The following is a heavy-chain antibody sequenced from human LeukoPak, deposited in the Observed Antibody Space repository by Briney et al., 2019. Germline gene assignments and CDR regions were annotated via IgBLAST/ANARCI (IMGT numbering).Heavy chain of an antibody. V-gene: IGHV1-3*01. CDR3: ARRIAAAGDNWFDP. J-gene: IGHJ5*02. Sequence: ASVKVSCKASGYTFTSYAMHWVRQAPGQRLERMGWINAGSGNTKYSQKFQGRVTITRDTSASTAYMELSSLRSEDTAVYYCARRIAAAGDNWFDPWGQGTLVTVSS. D-gene: IGHD6-13*01. CDR1: GYTFTSYA. CDR2: INAGSGNT.